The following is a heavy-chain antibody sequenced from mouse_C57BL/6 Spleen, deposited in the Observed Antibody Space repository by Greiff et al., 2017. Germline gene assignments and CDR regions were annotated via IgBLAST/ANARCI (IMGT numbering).Heavy chain of an antibody. CDR3: AREKTAQATMFAD. D-gene: IGHD3-2*02. J-gene: IGHJ3*01. V-gene: IGHV1-53*01. CDR2: INPSNGGT. Sequence: QVQLQQPGTELVKPGASVKLSCKASGYTFTSYWMHWVKQRPGQGLEWIGNINPSNGGTNYNEQFKSKATLTVDKSSSTAYMQLSSLTSEDSAVYYCAREKTAQATMFADWGQGTLVTVSA. CDR1: GYTFTSYW.